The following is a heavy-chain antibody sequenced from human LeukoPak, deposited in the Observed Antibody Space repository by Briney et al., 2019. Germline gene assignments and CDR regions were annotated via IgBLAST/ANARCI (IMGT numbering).Heavy chain of an antibody. CDR3: SRGSPYYDFWSGHPNDH. CDR2: INSDGSST. D-gene: IGHD3-3*01. Sequence: GGSLRLSCAASGFTFSSYWMQWVRHAPGKGLGWVSGINSDGSSTSYTDSVKCRFTISTYNAKNSLYLQMNSLRAEDTAVYYCSRGSPYYDFWSGHPNDHWGQGALVTVSS. CDR1: GFTFSSYW. J-gene: IGHJ5*02. V-gene: IGHV3-74*01.